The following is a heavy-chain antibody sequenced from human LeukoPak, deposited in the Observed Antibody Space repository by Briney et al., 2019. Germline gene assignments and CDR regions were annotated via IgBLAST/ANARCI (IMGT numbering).Heavy chain of an antibody. V-gene: IGHV4-38-2*02. CDR2: IYHSGST. CDR1: GYSISSGYY. CDR3: ARAADYSNSGDY. Sequence: PSETLSLTCTVSGYSISSGYYCGWTRQSPGKGLEWIGSIYHSGSTYYNPSLKSRVTISVDTSKNQFSLKLSSVTAADTAVYYCARAADYSNSGDYWGQGTLVTVSS. J-gene: IGHJ4*02. D-gene: IGHD4-11*01.